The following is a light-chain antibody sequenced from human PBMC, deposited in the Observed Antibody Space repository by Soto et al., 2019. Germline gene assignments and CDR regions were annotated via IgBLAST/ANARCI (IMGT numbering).Light chain of an antibody. Sequence: EIVMTQSPATLSVSPGERATLSCRASQSVGSNLAWYQQNPGQAPRLLIYGASTRATGIPARFSGSGSGTAFTLTISSLQSEDFAIYFCQQYNNWPPDRTFGQGTKVEIK. CDR3: QQYNNWPPDRT. CDR2: GAS. V-gene: IGKV3-15*01. J-gene: IGKJ1*01. CDR1: QSVGSN.